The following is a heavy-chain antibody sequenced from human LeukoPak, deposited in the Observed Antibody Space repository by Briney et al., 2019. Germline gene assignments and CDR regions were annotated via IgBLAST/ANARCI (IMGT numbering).Heavy chain of an antibody. J-gene: IGHJ4*02. Sequence: GGSLRLSCAASGFTFSSYSMNWLRQAPGKGLEWVSSISSSSSYICYADSVKGRFTISRDNAKNSLYLQMNSLRAEDTAVYYCASFPPYYYDSSGLDYWGQGTLVTVSS. D-gene: IGHD3-22*01. CDR3: ASFPPYYYDSSGLDY. V-gene: IGHV3-21*01. CDR2: ISSSSSYI. CDR1: GFTFSSYS.